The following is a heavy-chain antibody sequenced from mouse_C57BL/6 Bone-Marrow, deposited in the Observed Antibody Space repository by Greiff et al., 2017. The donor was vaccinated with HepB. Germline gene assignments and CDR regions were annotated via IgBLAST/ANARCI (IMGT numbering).Heavy chain of an antibody. V-gene: IGHV5-17*01. CDR1: GFTFSDYG. Sequence: DVMLVESGGGLVKPGGSLKLSCAASGFTFSDYGMHWVRQAPEKGLEWVAYISSGSSTIYYADTVKGRFTTSRDNAKNTLFLQMTSLRSEDTAMYYCASEGYYGSSPYAMDYWGQGTSVTVSS. D-gene: IGHD1-1*01. J-gene: IGHJ4*01. CDR2: ISSGSSTI. CDR3: ASEGYYGSSPYAMDY.